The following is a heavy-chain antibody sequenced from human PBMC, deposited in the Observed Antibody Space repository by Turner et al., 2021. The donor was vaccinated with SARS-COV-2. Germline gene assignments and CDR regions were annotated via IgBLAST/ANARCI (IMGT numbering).Heavy chain of an antibody. CDR3: ARDRDCSSTSCYNAFDI. D-gene: IGHD2-2*02. V-gene: IGHV3-30-3*01. CDR2: ISSDGTNK. CDR1: GFPFSTYA. J-gene: IGHJ3*02. Sequence: QVQLVESGGGVVQPGRSLRLSCPASGFPFSTYAMHWVRQAPGKGLEWVVVISSDGTNKYNADSVKGRFTISRDNSKNTLYLQMNSLRTEDTAVYYCARDRDCSSTSCYNAFDIWGQGTMVTVSS.